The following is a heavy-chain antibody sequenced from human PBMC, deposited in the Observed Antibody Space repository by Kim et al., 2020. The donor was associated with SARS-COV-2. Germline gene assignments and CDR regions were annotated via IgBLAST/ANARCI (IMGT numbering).Heavy chain of an antibody. Sequence: GGSLRLSCAASGFTFSSYEMNWVRQAPGKGLEWVSYISSSGSTIYYADSVKGRFTISRDNAKNSLYLQMNSLRAEDMAVYYCARGGMYSSSWFYYYYGMDVWGQGTTVTVSS. V-gene: IGHV3-48*03. CDR3: ARGGMYSSSWFYYYYGMDV. D-gene: IGHD6-13*01. J-gene: IGHJ6*02. CDR1: GFTFSSYE. CDR2: ISSSGSTI.